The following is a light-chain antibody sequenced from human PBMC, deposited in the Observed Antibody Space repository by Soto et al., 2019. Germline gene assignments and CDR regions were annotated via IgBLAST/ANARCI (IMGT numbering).Light chain of an antibody. V-gene: IGKV1-39*01. Sequence: DIQMTQSPSSLSASVGDRVTITCRASQNIRTYLNWYQQKPGKAPNFLIYGASSLQSGVPSRFIVNGSGTDFTLTISSLQPEDFARYYCQQSYRTPLTFGGGTKVDIK. J-gene: IGKJ4*01. CDR2: GAS. CDR1: QNIRTY. CDR3: QQSYRTPLT.